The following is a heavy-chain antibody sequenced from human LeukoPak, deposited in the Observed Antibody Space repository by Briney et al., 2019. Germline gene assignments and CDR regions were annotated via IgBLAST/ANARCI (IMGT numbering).Heavy chain of an antibody. CDR3: ARMGLYTSSWYRFYYFDY. CDR2: INHSGST. D-gene: IGHD6-13*01. V-gene: IGHV4-34*01. J-gene: IGHJ4*02. CDR1: GGSFSGYY. Sequence: SETLSLTCRVHGGSFSGYYWSWIRQPPGKGLEWIGEINHSGSTSYNPSLKSRFTISVDTSKNQFSLKLSSVTEADTAVYYCARMGLYTSSWYRFYYFDYWGQGTLVTVSS.